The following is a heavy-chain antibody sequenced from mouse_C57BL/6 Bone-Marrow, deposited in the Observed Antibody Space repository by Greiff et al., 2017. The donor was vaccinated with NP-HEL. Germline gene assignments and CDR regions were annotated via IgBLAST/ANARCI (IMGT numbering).Heavy chain of an antibody. CDR2: IYPSDSDT. CDR3: ALYYGYEEAMDY. Sequence: QVQLQQSGAELVRPGSSVKLSCKASGSTFTSYWMDWVKQRPGQGLEWIGNIYPSDSDTHYNQKLKDKATLTVDKSSSTAYMQLSSLTSEDSAVYYCALYYGYEEAMDYWGQGTSVTVSS. V-gene: IGHV1-61*01. D-gene: IGHD2-2*01. J-gene: IGHJ4*01. CDR1: GSTFTSYW.